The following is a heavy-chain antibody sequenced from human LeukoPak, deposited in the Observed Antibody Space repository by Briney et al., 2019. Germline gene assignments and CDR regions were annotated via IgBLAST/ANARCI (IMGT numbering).Heavy chain of an antibody. V-gene: IGHV3-15*01. CDR3: TTGGSGWTY. D-gene: IGHD6-19*01. Sequence: GGSLRLSCAASRFTFSSYAMSWVRQAPGKGLEWVGRIKSKTDGGTTDYAAPVKGRFTISRDDSKNTLYLQMNSLRTEDTAVYYCTTGGSGWTYWGQGTLVTVSS. J-gene: IGHJ4*02. CDR2: IKSKTDGGTT. CDR1: RFTFSSYA.